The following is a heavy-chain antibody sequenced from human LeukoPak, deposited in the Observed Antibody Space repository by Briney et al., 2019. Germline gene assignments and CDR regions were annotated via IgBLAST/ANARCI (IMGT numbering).Heavy chain of an antibody. CDR2: ITGSGDNT. V-gene: IGHV3-23*01. D-gene: IGHD6-19*01. Sequence: GGSLRLSCAASGVTFSSNAMSWVRQAPGKGLEWVSGITGSGDNTYYTESVKGRFTISRDNSKNTLYLEMNSLRAEDTAVYHCAKRDSSGSYYFDYWGQGTLVTVSS. J-gene: IGHJ4*02. CDR1: GVTFSSNA. CDR3: AKRDSSGSYYFDY.